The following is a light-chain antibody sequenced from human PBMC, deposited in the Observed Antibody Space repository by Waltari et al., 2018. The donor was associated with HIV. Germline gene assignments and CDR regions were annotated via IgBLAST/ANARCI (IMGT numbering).Light chain of an antibody. J-gene: IGKJ1*01. Sequence: IVMTQSPLSLLVTPGAPASISCRSSQSLLHSNGFKYLDWYLQKPGQSPQLLIYLGSNRDSGVPDRFSGSGSGTDFTLTISRVEAEDVGVYYCMQALQTPWTFGQGTKVEIK. CDR3: MQALQTPWT. CDR2: LGS. V-gene: IGKV2-28*01. CDR1: QSLLHSNGFKY.